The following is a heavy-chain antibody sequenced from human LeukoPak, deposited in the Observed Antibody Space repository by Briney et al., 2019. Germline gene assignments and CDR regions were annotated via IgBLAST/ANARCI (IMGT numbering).Heavy chain of an antibody. D-gene: IGHD1-26*01. CDR1: GFTFDDYA. V-gene: IGHV3-9*01. J-gene: IGHJ5*02. CDR2: ISWNSGSI. Sequence: GGSLRLSCAASGFTFDDYAMHWARQAPGKGLEWVSGISWNSGSIGYADSVKGRFTISRDNAKNSLYLQMNSLRAEDTALYYCAKGSWELPDNWFDPWGQGTLVTVSS. CDR3: AKGSWELPDNWFDP.